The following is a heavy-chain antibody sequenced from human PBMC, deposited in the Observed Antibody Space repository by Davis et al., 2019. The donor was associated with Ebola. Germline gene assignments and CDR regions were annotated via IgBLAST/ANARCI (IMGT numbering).Heavy chain of an antibody. D-gene: IGHD2-21*01. CDR3: ARGVFEGWFDP. J-gene: IGHJ5*02. Sequence: ASVKVSCKVSGYTLTELSMHWVRQAPGKGLEWMGGFDPEDGETIYAQKFQGRVTITADESTSTAYMELSSLRSEDTAVYYCARGVFEGWFDPWGQGALVTVSS. CDR1: GYTLTELS. CDR2: FDPEDGET. V-gene: IGHV1-24*01.